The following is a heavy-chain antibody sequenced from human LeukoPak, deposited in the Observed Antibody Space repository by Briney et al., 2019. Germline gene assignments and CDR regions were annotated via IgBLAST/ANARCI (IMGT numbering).Heavy chain of an antibody. J-gene: IGHJ4*02. Sequence: SETLSLTCTVSGGSISSSSYYWGWIRQPPGKGLEWIGSIYYSGSTYYNPSLKSRVTISVDTSKNQFSLKLSSVTAADTAVYYCARDPRRVYYYDSSGYQHYDYWGQGTLVTVSS. V-gene: IGHV4-39*07. CDR3: ARDPRRVYYYDSSGYQHYDY. D-gene: IGHD3-22*01. CDR1: GGSISSSSYY. CDR2: IYYSGST.